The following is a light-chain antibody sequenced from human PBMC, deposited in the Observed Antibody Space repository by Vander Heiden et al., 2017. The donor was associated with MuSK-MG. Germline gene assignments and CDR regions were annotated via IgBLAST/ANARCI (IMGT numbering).Light chain of an antibody. V-gene: IGLV6-57*03. Sequence: FMLTQPHSVSESPGKTVTISCTRSSGSIASNYVQWYQQRPGSAPTTVIYEDNQRPSGVPDRFSGSIDSSSNSASLTISGLKTEDEADHYCQSNDSSLVFGGGTKLTVL. CDR2: EDN. CDR1: SGSIASNY. J-gene: IGLJ2*01. CDR3: QSNDSSLV.